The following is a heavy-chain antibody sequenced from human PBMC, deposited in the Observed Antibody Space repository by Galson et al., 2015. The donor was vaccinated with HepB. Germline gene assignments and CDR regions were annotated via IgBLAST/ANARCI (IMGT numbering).Heavy chain of an antibody. CDR3: VKESRLVLRDPLKFGEFHTIYYFDY. J-gene: IGHJ4*02. D-gene: IGHD3-10*01. Sequence: SLRLSCAASGFTFSRYAMHWVRQAPGKGLEYVSAISSNGGSTYYADSVKGRFTISRDNSKNTLYLQMSSLRAEDTAVYYCVKESRLVLRDPLKFGEFHTIYYFDYWGQGTLVTVSS. V-gene: IGHV3-64D*06. CDR1: GFTFSRYA. CDR2: ISSNGGST.